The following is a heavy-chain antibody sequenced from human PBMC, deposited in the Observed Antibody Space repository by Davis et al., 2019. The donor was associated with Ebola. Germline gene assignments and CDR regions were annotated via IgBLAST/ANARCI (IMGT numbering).Heavy chain of an antibody. CDR1: GYTFTGYY. V-gene: IGHV1-18*04. J-gene: IGHJ5*02. D-gene: IGHD2/OR15-2a*01. Sequence: ASVKVSCKASGYTFTGYYMHWVRQAPGQGLEWMGWISAYNGNTNYAQKLQGRVTMTTDTSTSTAYMELRSLRSDDPAVYYCAREIAPNWFDPWGQGTLVTVSS. CDR3: AREIAPNWFDP. CDR2: ISAYNGNT.